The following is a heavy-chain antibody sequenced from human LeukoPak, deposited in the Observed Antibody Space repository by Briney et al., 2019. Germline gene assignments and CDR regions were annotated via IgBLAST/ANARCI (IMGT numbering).Heavy chain of an antibody. V-gene: IGHV1-2*02. J-gene: IGHJ4*02. CDR2: INPNSGGT. Sequence: ASVKVSCKASGYTFTCYYMHWVRQAPGQGLEWMGWINPNSGGTNYAQKFQGRVTMTRDTSISTAYMELSRLRSDDTAVYYCARGPYYYDSSGYYQQDYRGPGTLVPVSS. D-gene: IGHD3-22*01. CDR1: GYTFTCYY. CDR3: ARGPYYYDSSGYYQQDY.